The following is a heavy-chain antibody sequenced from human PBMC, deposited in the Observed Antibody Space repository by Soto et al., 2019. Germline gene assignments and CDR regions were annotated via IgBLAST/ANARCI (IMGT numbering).Heavy chain of an antibody. Sequence: PGGSLRLSCAASGFTFSSYAMSWVRQAPGKGLEWVSSLSVSGGSTYYADSVKGRFTISRDNSKDTLYLQMNSLRAEDTAVYYCAKYRFHQAPVAGSKDYWGQGTLVTVSS. D-gene: IGHD6-19*01. CDR2: LSVSGGST. CDR1: GFTFSSYA. J-gene: IGHJ4*02. V-gene: IGHV3-23*01. CDR3: AKYRFHQAPVAGSKDY.